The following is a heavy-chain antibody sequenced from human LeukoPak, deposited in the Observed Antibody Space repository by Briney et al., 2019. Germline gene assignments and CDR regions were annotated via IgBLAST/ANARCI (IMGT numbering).Heavy chain of an antibody. CDR2: ISSRSTTI. V-gene: IGHV3-48*01. Sequence: GGSLRLSCTASGFTFSTYAMNWVRQAPGKGLDWVSYISSRSTTIYYADSVKGRFTISRDNAQNSLYLQMNSLRAEDTAVYYCAELGITMIGGVWGKGTTVTISS. J-gene: IGHJ6*04. D-gene: IGHD3-10*02. CDR1: GFTFSTYA. CDR3: AELGITMIGGV.